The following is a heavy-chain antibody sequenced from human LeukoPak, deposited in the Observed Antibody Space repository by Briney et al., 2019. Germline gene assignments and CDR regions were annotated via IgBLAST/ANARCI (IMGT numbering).Heavy chain of an antibody. CDR2: IYYSGST. J-gene: IGHJ4*02. D-gene: IGHD2-2*01. V-gene: IGHV4-31*03. CDR3: ARAHRYCSSTSCQYYFDY. CDR1: GGSISSGGYY. Sequence: SETLSLTCTVSGGSISSGGYYWSWIRQHPGKGLEWIGYIYYSGSTYYNPSLKSRVTTSVDTSKNQFSLKLSSVTAADTAVYYCARAHRYCSSTSCQYYFDYWGQGTLVTVSS.